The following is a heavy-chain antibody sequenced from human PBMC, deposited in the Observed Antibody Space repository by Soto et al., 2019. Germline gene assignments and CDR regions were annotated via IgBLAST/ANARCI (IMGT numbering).Heavy chain of an antibody. CDR2: IYYSGST. V-gene: IGHV4-59*01. Sequence: SETLSLTCTVSGGSISSYYWSWIRQPPGKGLEWIGYIYYSGSTNYNPSLKSRVTISVDTSKNQFSLKLSSVTAADTAVYYCARDISLDYYDTSGGSDYWGQGTLVTVSS. CDR1: GGSISSYY. CDR3: ARDISLDYYDTSGGSDY. J-gene: IGHJ4*02. D-gene: IGHD3-22*01.